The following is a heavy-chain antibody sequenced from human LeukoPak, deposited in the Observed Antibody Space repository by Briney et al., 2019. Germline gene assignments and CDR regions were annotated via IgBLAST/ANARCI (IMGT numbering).Heavy chain of an antibody. CDR2: IKQDGSEK. CDR3: GXXXXWXXDY. Sequence: XTFXXYWMNWVRQAPGKXLEWVANIKQDGSEKNYVDSVKGRFTISRDNAKNSVDLQMNSLRGEDTAVYYCGXXXXWXXDYWGXGTLVTVSP. V-gene: IGHV3-7*01. J-gene: IGHJ4*01. CDR1: XTFXXYW.